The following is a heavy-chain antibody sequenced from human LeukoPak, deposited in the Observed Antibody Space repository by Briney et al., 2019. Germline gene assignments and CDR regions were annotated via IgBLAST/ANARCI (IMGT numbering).Heavy chain of an antibody. CDR3: ARDLPVAVNWFNP. Sequence: GGSLRLSCAASGFTISSYWMHWVRQAPGKGLVWVSRVKSDGSSTDYADSVKGRFTISRDNAKNTLYLQMNSLRAEDTAVYFCARDLPVAVNWFNPWGQGPLVTVSS. V-gene: IGHV3-74*01. J-gene: IGHJ5*02. D-gene: IGHD6-19*01. CDR2: VKSDGSST. CDR1: GFTISSYW.